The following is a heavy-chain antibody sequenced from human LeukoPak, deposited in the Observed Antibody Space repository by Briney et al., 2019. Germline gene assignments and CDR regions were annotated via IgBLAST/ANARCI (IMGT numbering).Heavy chain of an antibody. J-gene: IGHJ4*02. CDR3: ARDQGGELLERKDY. CDR1: GYTFTDYY. V-gene: IGHV1-18*04. CDR2: ISAYNGNT. Sequence: ASVKVSCKASGYTFTDYYIHWVRQAPGQGLEWMGWISAYNGNTNYAQKLQGRVTMTTDTSTSTAYMELRSLRSDDTAVYYCARDQGGELLERKDYWGQGTLVTVSS. D-gene: IGHD3-10*01.